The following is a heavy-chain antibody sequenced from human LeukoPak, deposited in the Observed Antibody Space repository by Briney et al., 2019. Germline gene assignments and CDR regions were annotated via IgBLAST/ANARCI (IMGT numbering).Heavy chain of an antibody. J-gene: IGHJ4*02. CDR2: ISGSGGST. CDR1: GFTFSSYS. V-gene: IGHV3-23*01. Sequence: GGSLRLSCAASGFTFSSYSMSWVRQAPGKGLEWVLSISGSGGSTYYADSVKGRFIISRDNSKNTLYLQMNSLRAEDTAVYNCAKPDRPWGTGGIYFDSWGQGTLVTLSS. CDR3: AKPDRPWGTGGIYFDS. D-gene: IGHD3-16*01.